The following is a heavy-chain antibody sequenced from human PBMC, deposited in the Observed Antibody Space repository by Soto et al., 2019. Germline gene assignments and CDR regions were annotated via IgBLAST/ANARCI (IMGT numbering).Heavy chain of an antibody. V-gene: IGHV4-34*01. CDR2: INHSGST. Sequence: QVQLQQWGAGLLKPSETLSLTCAVYGGSFSGYYWSWIRQPPGKGLEWIGEINHSGSTNYSPSLKSRVTISVDTSKNQFSLKLSSVTAADTAVYYCARGKSSHYFDYWGQGTLVTVSS. J-gene: IGHJ4*02. D-gene: IGHD6-19*01. CDR1: GGSFSGYY. CDR3: ARGKSSHYFDY.